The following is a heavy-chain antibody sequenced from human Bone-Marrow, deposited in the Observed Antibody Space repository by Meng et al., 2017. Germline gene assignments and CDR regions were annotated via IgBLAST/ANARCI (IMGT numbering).Heavy chain of an antibody. CDR1: GYSFASYW. CDR2: IYPGNSDT. D-gene: IGHD6-19*01. CDR3: ATSYRSGWYYFDY. Sequence: KVSCKGSGYSFASYWIGWVRQMPGKGLEWMGIIYPGNSDTRYNPSFQGQVTISADKSISNAYLQWSSLKASDTAMYYCATSYRSGWYYFDYWGQGTLVTVPQ. V-gene: IGHV5-51*01. J-gene: IGHJ4*02.